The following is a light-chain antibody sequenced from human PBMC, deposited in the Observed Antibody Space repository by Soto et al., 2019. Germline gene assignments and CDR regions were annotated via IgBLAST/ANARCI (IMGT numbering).Light chain of an antibody. CDR1: QSVSSSY. Sequence: EIVLTQSPGTLSLSPGERATLSCRASQSVSSSYLAWYQQKPGQAPMLLIYGASSSDTGIPDRFSGSGSGTDFTLIISRLDPEDFAVYYSQQYGSSRTFGQGTKVEIK. CDR2: GAS. V-gene: IGKV3-20*01. J-gene: IGKJ1*01. CDR3: QQYGSSRT.